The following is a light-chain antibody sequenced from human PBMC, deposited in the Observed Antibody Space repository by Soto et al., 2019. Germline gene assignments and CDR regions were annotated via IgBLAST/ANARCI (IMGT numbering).Light chain of an antibody. CDR1: QSVSNNF. J-gene: IGKJ1*01. Sequence: EIVLTQSPGTLSLSPGERATLSCWASQSVSNNFLAWYQQKPGQAPRLLIYRASSRATGIPDRFTGSGSATDFTLIISRLEPEDFAVYYCQQYERSPWTFGQGTKVEVK. CDR3: QQYERSPWT. CDR2: RAS. V-gene: IGKV3-20*01.